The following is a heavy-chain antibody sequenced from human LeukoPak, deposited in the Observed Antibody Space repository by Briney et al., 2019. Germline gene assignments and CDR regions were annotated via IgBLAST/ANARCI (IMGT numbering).Heavy chain of an antibody. J-gene: IGHJ4*02. CDR3: ARDPPAVAANTYG. D-gene: IGHD6-6*01. V-gene: IGHV3-66*01. CDR2: IYSGGST. Sequence: GGSLRLSCAASGVTVGNNYMNWVRQAPGKGLEWVSLIYSGGSTHYSDSVKGRFTISRDNSKNTLYLQMNSLRVDDTAVYYCARDPPAVAANTYGWGQGTLVTVSS. CDR1: GVTVGNNY.